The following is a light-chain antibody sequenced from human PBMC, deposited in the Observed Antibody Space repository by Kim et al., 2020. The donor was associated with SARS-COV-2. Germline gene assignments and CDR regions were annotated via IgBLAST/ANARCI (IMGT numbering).Light chain of an antibody. V-gene: IGLV3-1*01. Sequence: VTVSPGQTASITCSGDKLGDKYACWYQQKPGQSPVLVIYQDSKRPSGIPERFSGSNSGNTATLTISGTQAMDEADYYCQAWDSSVVFGGGTQLTVL. CDR3: QAWDSSVV. CDR2: QDS. CDR1: KLGDKY. J-gene: IGLJ2*01.